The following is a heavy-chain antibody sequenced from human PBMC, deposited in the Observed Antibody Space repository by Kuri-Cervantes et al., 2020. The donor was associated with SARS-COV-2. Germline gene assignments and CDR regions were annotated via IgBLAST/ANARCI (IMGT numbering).Heavy chain of an antibody. CDR2: INPNSGGT. V-gene: IGHV1-2*04. J-gene: IGHJ6*02. Sequence: ASVKVSCKASGYTFSDYYMYWVRQAPGQWLEWMGWINPNSGGTNYAQKFQGWVTMTRDTSISTAYMELSRLRSDDTAVYYCATGMVRGLIQSYYYGMDVWGQGTTVTVSS. CDR1: GYTFSDYY. D-gene: IGHD3-10*01. CDR3: ATGMVRGLIQSYYYGMDV.